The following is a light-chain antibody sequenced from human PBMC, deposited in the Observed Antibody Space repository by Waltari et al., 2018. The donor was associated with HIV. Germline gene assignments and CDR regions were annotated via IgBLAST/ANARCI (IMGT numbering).Light chain of an antibody. Sequence: QSALTQPASVSGSPGQSITISCSGTSSDIGGYHYVSWYQQHPGKAPKVIIYDVYNRPSGISDRFSGSKSGNTASLIISGLQTEDEADYYCSSYTDNTTRVFGSGTKVTIL. J-gene: IGLJ1*01. CDR2: DVY. CDR3: SSYTDNTTRV. V-gene: IGLV2-14*03. CDR1: SSDIGGYHY.